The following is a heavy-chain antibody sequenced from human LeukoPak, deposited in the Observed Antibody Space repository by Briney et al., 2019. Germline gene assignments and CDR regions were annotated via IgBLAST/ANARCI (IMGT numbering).Heavy chain of an antibody. CDR1: GGSFSGYY. Sequence: PSETLSLTCAVSGGSFSGYYWTWIRQPPGKGLEWIGEINHSGSANYNPSLMSRVTISLDTSKNQFSLKLSSVTAADTAVYYCASSTDSSGFITSSYFDYWGQGTLVTVSS. V-gene: IGHV4-34*01. CDR3: ASSTDSSGFITSSYFDY. J-gene: IGHJ4*02. CDR2: INHSGSA. D-gene: IGHD3-22*01.